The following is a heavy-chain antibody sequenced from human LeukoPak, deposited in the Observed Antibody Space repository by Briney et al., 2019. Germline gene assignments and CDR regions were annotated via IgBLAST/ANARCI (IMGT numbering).Heavy chain of an antibody. CDR2: IYPGDSDS. Sequence: GESLKISGKGSGYSFTNYWIGWVRQMPGKSLEWMGIIYPGDSDSRHSPSFQGQVTISAAKSISTAYLQWSSLKASDTAMYYCARLFDGGYGTFYYMDVWDKGTTVTVSS. CDR1: GYSFTNYW. CDR3: ARLFDGGYGTFYYMDV. D-gene: IGHD5-12*01. V-gene: IGHV5-51*01. J-gene: IGHJ6*03.